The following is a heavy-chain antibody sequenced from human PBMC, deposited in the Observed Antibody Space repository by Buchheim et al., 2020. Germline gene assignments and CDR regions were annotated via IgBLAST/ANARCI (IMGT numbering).Heavy chain of an antibody. Sequence: EVQLVESGGGLAQPGGSLRLSCAASGFTFSNYLMSWVRQAPGKGLEWVANIKEDGTEVHFVDSVKGRFFISRDNARHSLYLQLNSLRVEDSAMYYCVRFGIVPPIYYFDYWGQGT. CDR2: IKEDGTEV. CDR3: VRFGIVPPIYYFDY. J-gene: IGHJ4*02. CDR1: GFTFSNYL. V-gene: IGHV3-7*01. D-gene: IGHD2/OR15-2a*01.